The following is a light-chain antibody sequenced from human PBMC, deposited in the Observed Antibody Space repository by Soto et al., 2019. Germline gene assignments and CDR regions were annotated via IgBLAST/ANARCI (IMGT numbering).Light chain of an antibody. CDR1: QSVSSSY. CDR3: QHYGQP. J-gene: IGKJ1*01. CDR2: DAS. V-gene: IGKV3D-20*01. Sequence: DMVFPHYPATLPLSPGERATLSCGASQSVSSSYLAGYQQKPGLAPRLLILDASTRATGISVRFGGSGSGTDFTLTISSLEPEDFAVYYCQHYGQPFGQGTKVDI.